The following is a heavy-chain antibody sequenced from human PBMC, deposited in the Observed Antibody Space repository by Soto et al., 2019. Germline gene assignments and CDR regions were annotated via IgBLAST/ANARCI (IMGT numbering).Heavy chain of an antibody. J-gene: IGHJ4*02. Sequence: ASVKVSCKASGGTFSSYAISWVRQAPGQGLEWMGGIIPIFGTANYAQKFQGRVTITADESTSTAYMELSSLRAEDTAVYYCAKDKGSGYFERPRYYFDYWGQGTLVTVSS. CDR1: GGTFSSYA. CDR3: AKDKGSGYFERPRYYFDY. D-gene: IGHD3-22*01. V-gene: IGHV1-69*13. CDR2: IIPIFGTA.